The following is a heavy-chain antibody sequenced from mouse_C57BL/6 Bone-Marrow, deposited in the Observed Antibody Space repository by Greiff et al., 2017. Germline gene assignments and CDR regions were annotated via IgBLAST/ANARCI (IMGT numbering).Heavy chain of an antibody. J-gene: IGHJ2*01. CDR1: GFTFSSYT. D-gene: IGHD5-1*01. V-gene: IGHV5-9*01. CDR3: AVPRGY. CDR2: ISGGGGNT. Sequence: EVQLVESGGGLVKPGGSLKLSCAASGFTFSSYTMSWVRQTPEKRLEWVATISGGGGNTYYPDSVKGRFTISRDNAKNTLCLQLSSLRSEDTALYDGAVPRGYWGQGTTLTVSS.